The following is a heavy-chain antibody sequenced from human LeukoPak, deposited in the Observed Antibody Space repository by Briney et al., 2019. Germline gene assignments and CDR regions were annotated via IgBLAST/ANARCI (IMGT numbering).Heavy chain of an antibody. CDR2: ISYDGSNK. D-gene: IGHD1-26*01. Sequence: GRSLRLSCAASGFTFSSYAMHWVRQAPGKGLEWVAVISYDGSNKYYADSVKGRFTISRDNSKNTLYLQMNSLRAEDTAVYYCARKVEAYYYYYYGMDVWGQGTTVTVSS. CDR1: GFTFSSYA. J-gene: IGHJ6*02. V-gene: IGHV3-30*07. CDR3: ARKVEAYYYYYYGMDV.